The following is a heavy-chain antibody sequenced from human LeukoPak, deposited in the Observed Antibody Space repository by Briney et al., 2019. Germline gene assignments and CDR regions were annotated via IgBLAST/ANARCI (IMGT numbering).Heavy chain of an antibody. V-gene: IGHV4-34*01. Sequence: PSETLSLTCAVYGGSFSVYYWSWIRQPPGKGLEWIGEINHSGSTNYNPSLKSRVTISVDTSKNQFSLKLSSVTAADTAVYYCARVRVYYGSGSWNQNWFDPWGQGTLVTVSS. CDR1: GGSFSVYY. J-gene: IGHJ5*02. CDR3: ARVRVYYGSGSWNQNWFDP. D-gene: IGHD3-10*01. CDR2: INHSGST.